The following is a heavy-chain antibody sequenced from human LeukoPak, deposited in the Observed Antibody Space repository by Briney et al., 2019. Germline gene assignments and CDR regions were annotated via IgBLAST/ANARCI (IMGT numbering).Heavy chain of an antibody. CDR1: GFTFSSYD. CDR3: ARGRQDYFDY. Sequence: PGGSLRLSCAASGFTFSSYDMHWVRQATGKGLEWVSTIGTAGDTHYPGSVKGRFTISRENAKNSLYLQMNSLRAGDTAVYYCARGRQDYFDYWGQGTLVTVSS. V-gene: IGHV3-13*01. CDR2: IGTAGDT. J-gene: IGHJ4*02.